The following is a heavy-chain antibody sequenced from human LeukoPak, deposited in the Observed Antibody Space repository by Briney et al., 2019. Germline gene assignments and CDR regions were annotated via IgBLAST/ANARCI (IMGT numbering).Heavy chain of an antibody. V-gene: IGHV4-59*08. D-gene: IGHD1-1*01. CDR2: IYYSGST. CDR1: GGSISSYY. J-gene: IGHJ4*02. Sequence: SETLSLTCTVSGGSISSYYWSWIRQPQGKGREWIGYIYYSGSTNYHTSLKSRVNISVDTSKNEFSLKLSSVTAAYTAVYYGASLALHDTGLDYWGQGTLVTVSS. CDR3: ASLALHDTGLDY.